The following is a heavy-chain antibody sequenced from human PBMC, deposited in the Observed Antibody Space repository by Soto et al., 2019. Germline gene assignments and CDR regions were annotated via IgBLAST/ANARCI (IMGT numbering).Heavy chain of an antibody. J-gene: IGHJ4*02. Sequence: GGSLRLSCAASGFTFSSYAMSWVRQAPGKGLEWVSAISGSGGSTYYADSVKGRFTISRDNSKNTLYLQMNSLRAEDTAVYYCAKDIFVGRSCYDPSFDYSGQATLVTVSS. V-gene: IGHV3-23*01. CDR3: AKDIFVGRSCYDPSFDY. CDR1: GFTFSSYA. D-gene: IGHD2-15*01. CDR2: ISGSGGST.